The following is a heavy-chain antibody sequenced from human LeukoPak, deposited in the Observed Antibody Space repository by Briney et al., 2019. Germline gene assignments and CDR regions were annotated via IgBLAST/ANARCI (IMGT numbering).Heavy chain of an antibody. CDR2: LSYDGSKK. Sequence: PGRSLRLSCAASGFTFSSYAMHWVRQAPGKGREWGAVLSYDGSKKYYADSVKGLSTISRDNSKNTLYLQMTSLRAEDTAVYYCARDGGKGYYGSGSYYKYWGQGTLVTVSS. CDR3: ARDGGKGYYGSGSYYKY. V-gene: IGHV3-30-3*01. J-gene: IGHJ4*02. CDR1: GFTFSSYA. D-gene: IGHD3-10*01.